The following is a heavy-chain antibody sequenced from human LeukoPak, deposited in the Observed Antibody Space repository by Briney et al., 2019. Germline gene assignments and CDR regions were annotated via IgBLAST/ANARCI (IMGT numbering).Heavy chain of an antibody. D-gene: IGHD1-26*01. Sequence: SETLSLTCSVSGGSISSYYWSWIRQPAGKGLEWIGRIHTSGNTNYNPSLKSRVTISVDKSKIQFSLKLSSVTAADTAVYYCAGGLVGTTGEQNWFDPWGQGTLVTVSS. V-gene: IGHV4-4*07. CDR2: IHTSGNT. CDR3: AGGLVGTTGEQNWFDP. CDR1: GGSISSYY. J-gene: IGHJ5*02.